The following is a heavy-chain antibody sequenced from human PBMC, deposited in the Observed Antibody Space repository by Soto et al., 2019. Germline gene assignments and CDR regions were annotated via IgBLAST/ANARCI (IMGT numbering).Heavy chain of an antibody. Sequence: SETLSLTCTVSGGSISSYYWSWIRQPPGKGLEWIGYIYYSGRTNYNPSLKSRVTISVDTSKNQFSLKLTSVTAADTAVYYCARGYCSSTICYIWDNWFDPWGQGTLVTVSS. CDR3: ARGYCSSTICYIWDNWFDP. CDR1: GGSISSYY. J-gene: IGHJ5*02. CDR2: IYYSGRT. D-gene: IGHD2-2*02. V-gene: IGHV4-59*01.